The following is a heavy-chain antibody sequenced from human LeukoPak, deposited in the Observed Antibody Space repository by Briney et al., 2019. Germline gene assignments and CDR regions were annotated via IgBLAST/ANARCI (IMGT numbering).Heavy chain of an antibody. CDR3: ARGFSSMCDY. CDR2: INGGGGST. V-gene: IGHV3-23*01. Sequence: PGGSLRLSCAASGFTFSNYAMSWVRQAPGKGLEWVSVINGGGGSTYYADSVKGRFTISRDNAKNSLYLQMNSLRAEDTAVYYCARGFSSMCDYWGQGTLVTVSS. D-gene: IGHD6-13*01. CDR1: GFTFSNYA. J-gene: IGHJ4*02.